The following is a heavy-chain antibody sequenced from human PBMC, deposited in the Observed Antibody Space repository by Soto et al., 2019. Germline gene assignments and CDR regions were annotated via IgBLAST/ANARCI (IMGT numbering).Heavy chain of an antibody. Sequence: EVQLVESGGGLVKPGGSLRLSCVVSGLTFSDAWMNWVRQAPGKGLEWVGRIKSKTDCGTTDYPAPVKGRFTLSRDDSKNTVYLDLNSIKTEHTAVYYSTSDPQWSLWGQGTMVTVSS. CDR1: GLTFSDAW. J-gene: IGHJ3*01. CDR3: TSDPQWSL. CDR2: IKSKTDCGTT. D-gene: IGHD3-3*01. V-gene: IGHV3-15*07.